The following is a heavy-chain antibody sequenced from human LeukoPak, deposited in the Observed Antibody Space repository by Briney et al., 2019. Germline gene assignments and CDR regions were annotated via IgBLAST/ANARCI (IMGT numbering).Heavy chain of an antibody. J-gene: IGHJ3*02. V-gene: IGHV5-51*01. CDR3: ARRIVSATTHGFDI. Sequence: GESLKISCQGSGYTFPNYWIAWVRHMPGKGLEWMGIIYPGDSDTRYSPSFQGQVTLSADKSISTAYLQCNTLKASDTAMYYCARRIVSATTHGFDIWGQGTMVTVSS. CDR2: IYPGDSDT. D-gene: IGHD5/OR15-5a*01. CDR1: GYTFPNYW.